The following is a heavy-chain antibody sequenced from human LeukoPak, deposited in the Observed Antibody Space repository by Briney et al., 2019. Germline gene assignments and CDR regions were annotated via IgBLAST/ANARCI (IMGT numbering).Heavy chain of an antibody. Sequence: SGGSLRLSCAASGFTFSSYGMHCVRQAPGKGLEWVAVISYDGSNKYYADSVKGRFTISRDNSKNTLYLQMNSLRAEDTAVYYCATEITAAGTDYFDYWGQGTLVTVSS. CDR1: GFTFSSYG. V-gene: IGHV3-30*03. D-gene: IGHD6-13*01. CDR2: ISYDGSNK. J-gene: IGHJ4*02. CDR3: ATEITAAGTDYFDY.